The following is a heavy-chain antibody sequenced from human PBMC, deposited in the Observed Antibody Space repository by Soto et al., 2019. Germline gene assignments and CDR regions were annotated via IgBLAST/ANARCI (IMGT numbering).Heavy chain of an antibody. CDR3: ARMSDFWSGYYVYYYYYMDV. D-gene: IGHD3-3*01. Sequence: GGSLRLSCAASGFTFSSYGMSWVRQAPGKGLEWVANIKQDGSEKYYVDSVKGRFTISRDNAKNSLYLQMNSLRAEDTAVYYCARMSDFWSGYYVYYYYYMDVWGKGTTVTVSS. J-gene: IGHJ6*03. CDR2: IKQDGSEK. V-gene: IGHV3-7*01. CDR1: GFTFSSYG.